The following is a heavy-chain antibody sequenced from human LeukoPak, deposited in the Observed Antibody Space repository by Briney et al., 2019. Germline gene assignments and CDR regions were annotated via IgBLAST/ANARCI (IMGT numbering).Heavy chain of an antibody. V-gene: IGHV3-30*18. J-gene: IGHJ4*02. CDR1: GFTFSSYG. CDR2: ISYDGSNK. CDR3: AKEGAAMALFYFDY. Sequence: PGRSLRLSCAASGFTFSSYGMHWVRQAPGKGLEWVAVISYDGSNKYYADSVKGRFTISRDNSKNTLYLQMNSLRAEDTAVYYCAKEGAAMALFYFDYWGQGTLVTVSS. D-gene: IGHD5-18*01.